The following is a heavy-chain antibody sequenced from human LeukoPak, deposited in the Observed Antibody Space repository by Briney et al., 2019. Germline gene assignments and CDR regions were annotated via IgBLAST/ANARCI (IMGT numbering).Heavy chain of an antibody. Sequence: NPGGSLRLSCAASGYSFTSYWIGWVRQMPGKGLEWMGIIYPGDSDTRYSPSFQGQVTISADKSISTAYLQWSSLKASDTAMYYCARWEGGYSYGSPPFLDYWGQGTLVTVSS. CDR2: IYPGDSDT. CDR1: GYSFTSYW. CDR3: ARWEGGYSYGSPPFLDY. V-gene: IGHV5-51*01. D-gene: IGHD5-18*01. J-gene: IGHJ4*02.